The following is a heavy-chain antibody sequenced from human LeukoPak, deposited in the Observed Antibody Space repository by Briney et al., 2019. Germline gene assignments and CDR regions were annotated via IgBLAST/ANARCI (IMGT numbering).Heavy chain of an antibody. CDR2: ISSTAITT. CDR3: ATEGKMVRGVYTDY. V-gene: IGHV3-48*03. D-gene: IGHD3-10*01. J-gene: IGHJ4*02. Sequence: GGSLRLSCAASGFTFSSHGMNWVRQAPGKGLEWISYISSTAITTYYADSVKGRFSTSRDNAKNSLYLQMNALRAEDTAVYYCATEGKMVRGVYTDYWGQGTLVTVSS. CDR1: GFTFSSHG.